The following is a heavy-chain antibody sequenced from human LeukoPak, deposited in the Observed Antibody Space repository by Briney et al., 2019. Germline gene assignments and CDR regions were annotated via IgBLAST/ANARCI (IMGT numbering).Heavy chain of an antibody. D-gene: IGHD1-26*01. CDR2: ISYDGSNK. CDR1: GFTFSSYG. V-gene: IGHV3-30*18. Sequence: GGSLRLSCAASGFTFSSYGMHWVRQAPGKGLEWVAVISYDGSNKYYADCVKGRFTISRDNSKNTLYLQMNSLRAEDTAVYYCAKAVGIVGATYYFDYWGQGTLVTVSS. J-gene: IGHJ4*02. CDR3: AKAVGIVGATYYFDY.